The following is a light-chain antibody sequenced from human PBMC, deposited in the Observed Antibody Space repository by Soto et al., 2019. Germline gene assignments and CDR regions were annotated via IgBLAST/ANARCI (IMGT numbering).Light chain of an antibody. CDR3: QQYENWRT. Sequence: MTQSPSTLSASVGDRVTITCRASQSIDSKLAWYQQRPGQAPRLLIYGASIRATGIPARFSGSGSGTEFTLTISGLQSEDFGVYYCQQYENWRTFGQGTNVEV. CDR2: GAS. V-gene: IGKV3-15*01. CDR1: QSIDSK. J-gene: IGKJ1*01.